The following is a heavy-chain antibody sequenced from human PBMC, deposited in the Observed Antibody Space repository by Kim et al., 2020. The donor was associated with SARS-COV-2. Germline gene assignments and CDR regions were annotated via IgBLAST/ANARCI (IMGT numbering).Heavy chain of an antibody. J-gene: IGHJ4*02. CDR3: ARDGYDFWTSAFDY. D-gene: IGHD3-3*01. CDR1: GFTFSSYW. CDR2: IKQDGSEK. Sequence: GGSLRLSCAASGFTFSSYWMSWVRQAPGKGLEWVSNIKQDGSEKYYVDSVKGRFTISRDNAKNSLYLQMNSLRAEDTAVYYCARDGYDFWTSAFDYWGQGTLVTVSS. V-gene: IGHV3-7*01.